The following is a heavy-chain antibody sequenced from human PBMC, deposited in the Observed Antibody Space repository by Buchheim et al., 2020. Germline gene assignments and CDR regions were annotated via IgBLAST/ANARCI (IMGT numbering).Heavy chain of an antibody. CDR1: GYTFTEYW. CDR3: VRGSGYCTNTRCYLFDY. Sequence: EVQLVQSGAEVKKPGESLKISCNGPGYTFTEYWIGWVRQMPGKGLEWMGMIFPRDSDMRWSPSFQGQVTISADKSVSSAYLQWSSLKASDSAMYYCVRGSGYCTNTRCYLFDYWGQGTL. V-gene: IGHV5-51*01. D-gene: IGHD2-2*01. CDR2: IFPRDSDM. J-gene: IGHJ4*02.